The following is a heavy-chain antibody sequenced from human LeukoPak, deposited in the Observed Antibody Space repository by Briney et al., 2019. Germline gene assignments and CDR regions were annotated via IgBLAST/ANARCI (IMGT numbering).Heavy chain of an antibody. CDR3: ARGPKYYDSSGYYYPPHFDY. D-gene: IGHD3-22*01. Sequence: GESLKISCKGSGYIFTSYWIGWVRQMPGKGLEWMGIIYPGDSDTRYSPSLQGQVTISADKSISTAYLQWSSLKASDTAMYYCARGPKYYDSSGYYYPPHFDYWGQGTLVTVSS. J-gene: IGHJ4*02. CDR2: IYPGDSDT. CDR1: GYIFTSYW. V-gene: IGHV5-51*01.